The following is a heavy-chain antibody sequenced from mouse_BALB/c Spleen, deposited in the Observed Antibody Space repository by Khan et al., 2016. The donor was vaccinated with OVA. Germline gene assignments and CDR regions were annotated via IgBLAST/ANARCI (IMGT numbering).Heavy chain of an antibody. V-gene: IGHV9-3-1*01. CDR3: ARGGRRAMDY. CDR2: INTYTGEP. D-gene: IGHD3-3*01. CDR1: GYTFTNYG. J-gene: IGHJ4*01. Sequence: QIQLVQSGPELKKPGETVKISCKASGYTFTNYGVNWVKQTPGKGLKWMGWINTYTGEPTYADDFKGRFAFSLETSASTAFLQINNLKNGDTATCFCARGGRRAMDYWGQGTSVTVSS.